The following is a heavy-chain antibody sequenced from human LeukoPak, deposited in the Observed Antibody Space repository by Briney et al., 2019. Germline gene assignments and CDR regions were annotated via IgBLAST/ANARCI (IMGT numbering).Heavy chain of an antibody. CDR3: ARLGIVGATSPAFDI. V-gene: IGHV1-2*04. CDR2: INPNSGGT. D-gene: IGHD1-26*01. J-gene: IGHJ3*02. Sequence: GASVKVSCKASGYTFTGYYMHWVRQAPGQGLEWMGWINPNSGGTNYAQKFQGWVTMTRDTSISTAYMELSRLRSDDTAVYYCARLGIVGATSPAFDIWGQGTMVTVSS. CDR1: GYTFTGYY.